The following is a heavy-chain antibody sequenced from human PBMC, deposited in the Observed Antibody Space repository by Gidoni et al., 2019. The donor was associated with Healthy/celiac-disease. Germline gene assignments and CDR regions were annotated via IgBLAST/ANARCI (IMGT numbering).Heavy chain of an antibody. CDR3: AGRSKYSSSSLY. J-gene: IGHJ4*02. Sequence: ELQLLESGGGLVQPGGSLSLSWPASGFTFSSYAMRWVRQAPGKGLEWVSAISGSGGSTYYADSVKGRFTISRDNSKNTLYLQMNSLRAEDTAVYYCAGRSKYSSSSLYWGQGTLVTVSS. CDR1: GFTFSSYA. D-gene: IGHD6-6*01. V-gene: IGHV3-23*01. CDR2: ISGSGGST.